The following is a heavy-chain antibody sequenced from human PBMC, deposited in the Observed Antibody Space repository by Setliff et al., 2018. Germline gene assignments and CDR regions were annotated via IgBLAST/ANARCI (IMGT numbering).Heavy chain of an antibody. CDR1: GYAFTSYG. J-gene: IGHJ4*02. CDR3: ARDRGYNFWSGYFVKDYFDY. CDR2: ISAYNGNT. D-gene: IGHD3-3*01. V-gene: IGHV1-18*01. Sequence: ASVKVSCKASGYAFTSYGISWVRQAPGQGLEWMGWISAYNGNTNYAQKLQGRVTMTTDTSTSTAYMELRSLRSDDTAVYYCARDRGYNFWSGYFVKDYFDYWGQGTLVTVSS.